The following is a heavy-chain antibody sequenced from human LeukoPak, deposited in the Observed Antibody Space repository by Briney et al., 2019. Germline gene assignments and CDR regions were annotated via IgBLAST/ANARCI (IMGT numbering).Heavy chain of an antibody. D-gene: IGHD5-18*01. CDR3: AREYSYGYRRGVITRWFDP. CDR2: IYHSGST. CDR1: GGSISSSDW. V-gene: IGHV4-4*02. Sequence: PSETLSLTCAVSGGSISSSDWWSWVRQPPGKGLEWIGEIYHSGSTNYNPSLKSRVTISVDKSKNQFSLNLSSVTAADTAVYYCAREYSYGYRRGVITRWFDPWGQGTLVTVSS. J-gene: IGHJ5*02.